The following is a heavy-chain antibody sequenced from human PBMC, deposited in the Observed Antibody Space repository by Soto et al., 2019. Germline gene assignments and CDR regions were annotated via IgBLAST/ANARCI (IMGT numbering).Heavy chain of an antibody. D-gene: IGHD2-2*01. V-gene: IGHV5-10-1*01. J-gene: IGHJ5*02. CDR1: GFVFKDYW. CDR3: ATIMPTAGFDP. Sequence: PGESLKISCQGSGFVFKDYWIHWVRQVPGKGLEWMGRIDCDISYSVYDPAFQGHVTFSVDESIKTVYLQWDSLRASDTAIYYCATIMPTAGFDPWGQGTLVTVS. CDR2: IDCDISYS.